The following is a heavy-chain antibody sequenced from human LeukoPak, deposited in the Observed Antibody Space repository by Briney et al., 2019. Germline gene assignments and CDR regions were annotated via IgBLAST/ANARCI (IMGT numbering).Heavy chain of an antibody. V-gene: IGHV4-39*01. J-gene: IGHJ3*02. Sequence: SETLSLTCTVSGGSISSSSYYWGWTRQPPGKGLEWIGSIYYSGSTYYNPSLKSRVTISVDTSKNQFSLKLSSVTAADTAVYYCASAHRPGATVVTPKSAFDIWGQGTMVTVSS. CDR2: IYYSGST. CDR1: GGSISSSSYY. D-gene: IGHD4-23*01. CDR3: ASAHRPGATVVTPKSAFDI.